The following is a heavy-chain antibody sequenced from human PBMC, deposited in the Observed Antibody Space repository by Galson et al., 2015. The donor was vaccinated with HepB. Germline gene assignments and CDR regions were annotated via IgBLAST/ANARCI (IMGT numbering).Heavy chain of an antibody. D-gene: IGHD3-22*01. Sequence: SVKVSCKASGYTFTSYEINWVRQASGQGPEWMGWMNPNSGYTSYAKKFQGRVTMTRDISIRTAYMELSTLTSEDTAVYYCTREMCDSSVRVGSNWFDPWGQGTLVIVSS. V-gene: IGHV1-8*01. CDR2: MNPNSGYT. CDR3: TREMCDSSVRVGSNWFDP. CDR1: GYTFTSYE. J-gene: IGHJ5*02.